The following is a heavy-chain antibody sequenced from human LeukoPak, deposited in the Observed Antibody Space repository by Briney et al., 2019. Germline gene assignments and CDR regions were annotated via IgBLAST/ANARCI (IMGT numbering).Heavy chain of an antibody. V-gene: IGHV1-46*01. CDR2: INPSGGST. J-gene: IGHJ4*02. D-gene: IGHD4-23*01. CDR1: VYIFTSYY. CDR3: ARGTYVRPVD. Sequence: SVKLSCKACVYIFTSYYMHWVRQAPGQGLGWMGTINPSGGSTTYVQSFQGRVTMTRDTSTNTVDMELSSLRSEDTAVYYCARGTYVRPVDWGQGTLVTVSS.